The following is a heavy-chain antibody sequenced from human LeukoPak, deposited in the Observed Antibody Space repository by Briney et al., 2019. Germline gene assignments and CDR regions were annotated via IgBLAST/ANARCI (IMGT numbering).Heavy chain of an antibody. CDR2: ISYDGSNK. D-gene: IGHD6-19*01. CDR1: GFTFSSYA. CDR3: AREHSSGWSYNWFDP. V-gene: IGHV3-30-3*01. Sequence: GGSLRLSCAASGFTFSSYAMHWVRQVPGKGLEWVAVISYDGSNKYYADSVKGRFTISRDDSKNTLYLQMNSLRAEDTAVYYCAREHSSGWSYNWFDPWGQGTLVTVSS. J-gene: IGHJ5*02.